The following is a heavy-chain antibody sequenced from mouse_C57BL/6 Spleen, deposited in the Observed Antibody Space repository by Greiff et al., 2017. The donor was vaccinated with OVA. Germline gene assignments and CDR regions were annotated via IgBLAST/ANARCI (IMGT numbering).Heavy chain of an antibody. V-gene: IGHV1-82*01. Sequence: QVQLKESGPELVKPGASVKISCKASGYAFSSSWMNWVKQRPGKGLEWIGRIYPGDGDTNYNGKFKGKATLTADKSSSTAYMQLSSLTSEDSAVYFCARNLITTVVAPGYWGQGTTLTVSS. CDR1: GYAFSSSW. D-gene: IGHD1-1*01. CDR2: IYPGDGDT. J-gene: IGHJ2*01. CDR3: ARNLITTVVAPGY.